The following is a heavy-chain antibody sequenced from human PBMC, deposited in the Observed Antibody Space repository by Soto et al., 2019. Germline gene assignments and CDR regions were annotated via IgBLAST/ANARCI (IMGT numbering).Heavy chain of an antibody. J-gene: IGHJ4*02. CDR1: GGSFRNYY. CDR3: ARLGQQDRLNYYDSSGYYYVGY. CDR2: IYYSGST. Sequence: PSETLSLTCGVYGGSFRNYYWIWVRQPPGKGLEWIGYIYYSGSTYYNPSLKSRVTISVDTSKNQFSLKLSSVTAADTAVYYCARLGQQDRLNYYDSSGYYYVGYWGQGTLVTVS. V-gene: IGHV4-59*06. D-gene: IGHD3-22*01.